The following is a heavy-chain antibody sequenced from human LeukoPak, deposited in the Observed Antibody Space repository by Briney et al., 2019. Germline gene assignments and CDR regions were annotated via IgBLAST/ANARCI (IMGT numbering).Heavy chain of an antibody. CDR3: AKDSSGWYEKGS. V-gene: IGHV3-74*01. CDR1: GCTFSNYW. D-gene: IGHD6-19*01. CDR2: INRVGMNT. Sequence: GGSLRLSCAASGCTFSNYWMHGVRQAPGKGLVWVSRINRVGMNTNYADSVNGRFTISRDNAKNTLNLQMNSLRAEDTAVYYCAKDSSGWYEKGSWGQGTLVTVSS. J-gene: IGHJ5*02.